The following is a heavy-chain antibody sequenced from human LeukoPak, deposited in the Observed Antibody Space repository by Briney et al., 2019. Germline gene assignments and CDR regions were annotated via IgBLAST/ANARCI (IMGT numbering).Heavy chain of an antibody. CDR3: ARGPSITGTTRIDP. V-gene: IGHV1-69*04. CDR2: IIPILGIA. J-gene: IGHJ5*02. CDR1: GGTFSSYA. Sequence: GSSVKVSCKASGGTFSSYAISWVRQAPGQGLEWMGRIIPILGIANYAQKFQGRVTITADKSTSTAYMELSSLRSEDTAVYYCARGPSITGTTRIDPWGQGTLVTVSS. D-gene: IGHD1-7*01.